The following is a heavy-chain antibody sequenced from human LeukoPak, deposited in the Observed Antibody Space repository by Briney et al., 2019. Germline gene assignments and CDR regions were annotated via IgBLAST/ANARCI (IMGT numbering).Heavy chain of an antibody. CDR1: GGSITSDTYY. J-gene: IGHJ4*02. CDR2: ILHSGST. CDR3: ARTRDFWSGFFDY. Sequence: SETLSLTCDVSGGSITSDTYYWSWIRQPPGEGLEWIGYILHSGSTYNNPSLKSRVTISVDTSKSQFSLKLSSVTAADAAVYYCARTRDFWSGFFDYWGQGTLVTVSS. D-gene: IGHD3-3*01. V-gene: IGHV4-30-2*01.